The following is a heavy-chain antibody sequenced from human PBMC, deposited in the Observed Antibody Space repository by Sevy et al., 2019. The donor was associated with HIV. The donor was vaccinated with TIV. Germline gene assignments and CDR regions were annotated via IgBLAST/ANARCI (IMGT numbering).Heavy chain of an antibody. CDR2: VYPHSGGT. CDR3: ARDGGGGTTNSGMDV. Sequence: ASVKVSCKASGYTFTGDYLHWVRQAPGQGLEWMGRVYPHSGGTNYAQKFQGRVTMTRDTSISTAYMELSRLSSDDTAVYYCARDGGGGTTNSGMDVWGQGTTVTVSS. D-gene: IGHD1-7*01. V-gene: IGHV1-2*06. CDR1: GYTFTGDY. J-gene: IGHJ6*02.